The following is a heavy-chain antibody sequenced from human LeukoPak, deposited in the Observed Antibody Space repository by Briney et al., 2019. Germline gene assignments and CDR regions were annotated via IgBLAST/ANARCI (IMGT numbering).Heavy chain of an antibody. CDR2: AHFNWST. CDR1: GASVTSHH. Sequence: SETLALTCAVSGASVTSHHGACIRQPAGKGLEWVGRAHFNWSTNYNPSLRSRVAISLDKSKNELSLTLKSVSAADTAVYFCTRDESSRDDSGGYHYWGRGVLVTVSS. D-gene: IGHD3-22*01. J-gene: IGHJ4*02. CDR3: TRDESSRDDSGGYHY. V-gene: IGHV4-4*07.